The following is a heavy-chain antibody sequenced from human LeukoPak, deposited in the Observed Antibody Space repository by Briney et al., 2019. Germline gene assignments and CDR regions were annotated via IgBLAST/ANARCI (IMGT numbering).Heavy chain of an antibody. CDR3: ARDRVGATYYDFWSGTVDGMDV. CDR1: GFTFSSYA. Sequence: GGSLRLSCAASGFTFSSYAMHWVRQAPGKGLEWVAVISYDGSNKYYADSVKGRFTISRDNSKNTLYLQMNSLRAEDTAVYYCARDRVGATYYDFWSGTVDGMDVWGQGTTVTVSS. D-gene: IGHD3-3*01. CDR2: ISYDGSNK. J-gene: IGHJ6*02. V-gene: IGHV3-30-3*01.